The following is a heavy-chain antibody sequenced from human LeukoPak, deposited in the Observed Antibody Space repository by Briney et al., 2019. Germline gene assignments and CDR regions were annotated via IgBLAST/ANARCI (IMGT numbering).Heavy chain of an antibody. CDR2: IKQDGSEK. D-gene: IGHD3-10*01. CDR1: GVMFPSYW. V-gene: IGHV3-7*04. CDR3: ARRHHFGFLDS. Sequence: PGGSLRLSCAASGVMFPSYWMTWVRQAPGKELEWVANIKQDGSEKYYVDSVKGRFTISRDNAKNSVYLQMNSLRAEDTAVYYCARRHHFGFLDSWGQGTLVTVSS. J-gene: IGHJ4*02.